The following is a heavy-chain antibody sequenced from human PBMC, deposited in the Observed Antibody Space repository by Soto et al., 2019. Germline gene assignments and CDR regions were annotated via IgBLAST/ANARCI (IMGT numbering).Heavy chain of an antibody. J-gene: IGHJ4*02. CDR3: ARGEPKSSTTGGFDY. CDR1: GGSINSYY. CDR2: VFYNGIT. D-gene: IGHD4-17*01. V-gene: IGHV4-59*01. Sequence: SETLSLTCTVSGGSINSYYWNWIRPAPGKGLEWIGFVFYNGITNYNPSLKSRVTISVETSKKQISLRLTSVTAADTAVYFCARGEPKSSTTGGFDYWGQGTLVTVSS.